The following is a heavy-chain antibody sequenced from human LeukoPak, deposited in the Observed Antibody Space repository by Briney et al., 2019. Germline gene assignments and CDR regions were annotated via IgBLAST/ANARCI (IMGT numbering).Heavy chain of an antibody. Sequence: GASVKVSCKASGYTFTSYYMHWVRQAPGQGLEWMGIINPSGGSTSYAQKFQGRVTMTRDTSTSTVYMELSSLRPEDTAVYYCARDPLIGYCSSTSCYGWFDPWGQGTLVTVSS. CDR3: ARDPLIGYCSSTSCYGWFDP. V-gene: IGHV1-46*01. J-gene: IGHJ5*02. CDR1: GYTFTSYY. D-gene: IGHD2-2*01. CDR2: INPSGGST.